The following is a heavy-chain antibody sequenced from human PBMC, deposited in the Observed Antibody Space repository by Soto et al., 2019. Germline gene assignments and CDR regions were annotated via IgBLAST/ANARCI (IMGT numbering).Heavy chain of an antibody. D-gene: IGHD2-8*01. CDR2: IYNDDRT. CDR3: AREGGVRLAKYYYVMDV. J-gene: IGHJ6*02. CDR1: GFTVSRNH. Sequence: EVQLVESGGALVQPGGSLRLSCAASGFTVSRNHMSWVRQAPGKGLEWVSLIYNDDRTYYADSVKGRFTISRDNSKNTLYLPMNSLRAEDTAVYYCAREGGVRLAKYYYVMDVWGQGTTVTVSS. V-gene: IGHV3-66*01.